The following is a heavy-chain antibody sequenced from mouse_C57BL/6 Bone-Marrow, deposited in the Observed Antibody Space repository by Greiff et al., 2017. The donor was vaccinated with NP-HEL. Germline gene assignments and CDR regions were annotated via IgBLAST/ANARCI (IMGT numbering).Heavy chain of an antibody. CDR1: GFNITDDY. CDR3: TFITTVVATDFDY. V-gene: IGHV14-4*01. J-gene: IGHJ2*01. D-gene: IGHD1-1*01. Sequence: VQLQQSGAELVRPGASVKLSCTASGFNITDDYMHWVKQRPEQGLEWIGWIDPENGDTEYATKFQGKATITADTSSNTAYLQLSSLTSEDTAVYYGTFITTVVATDFDYWGQGTTLTVSS. CDR2: IDPENGDT.